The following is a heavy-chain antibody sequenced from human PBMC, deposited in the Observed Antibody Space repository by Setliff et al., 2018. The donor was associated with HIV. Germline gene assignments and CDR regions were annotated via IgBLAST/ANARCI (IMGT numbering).Heavy chain of an antibody. Sequence: ASVKVSCKTSGYSFTSYTMHWLRQAPGQRPEWMGWINVVNVNTKYSQKFQGSVTITRDTSATTAFMELRSLRSEDTAVYYCARGRGRYSSGYFIDYWGQGTLVTVSS. D-gene: IGHD6-19*01. V-gene: IGHV1-3*01. CDR1: GYSFTSYT. CDR3: ARGRGRYSSGYFIDY. CDR2: INVVNVNT. J-gene: IGHJ4*02.